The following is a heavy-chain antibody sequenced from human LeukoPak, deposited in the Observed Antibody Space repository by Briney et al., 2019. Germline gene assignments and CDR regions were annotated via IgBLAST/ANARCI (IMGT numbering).Heavy chain of an antibody. J-gene: IGHJ5*02. CDR1: GFTFSNYY. CDR3: ARESTVIIPRNWFDP. CDR2: ISSSGSTI. D-gene: IGHD4-11*01. V-gene: IGHV3-11*04. Sequence: PGGSLRLSCAASGFTFSNYYMSWIRQAPGKGLEWVSYISSSGSTIYYADSVKGRFTISRDNAKNSLYLQMNSLRAEDTAVYYCARESTVIIPRNWFDPWGQGTLVTVSS.